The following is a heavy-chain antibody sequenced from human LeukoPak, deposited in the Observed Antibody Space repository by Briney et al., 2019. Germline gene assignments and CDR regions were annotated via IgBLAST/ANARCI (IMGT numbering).Heavy chain of an antibody. CDR3: ARAPRVYCSSTSCYSNWFDP. CDR1: GGSFSGYY. J-gene: IGHJ5*02. V-gene: IGHV4-34*01. Sequence: SETLSLTCAVYGGSFSGYYWNWIRQPPGKGLEWIGEINHSGSTNYNPSLKSRVTISVDTSKNQFSLKLSSVTAADTAVYYCARAPRVYCSSTSCYSNWFDPWGQGTLVTVSS. D-gene: IGHD2-2*02. CDR2: INHSGST.